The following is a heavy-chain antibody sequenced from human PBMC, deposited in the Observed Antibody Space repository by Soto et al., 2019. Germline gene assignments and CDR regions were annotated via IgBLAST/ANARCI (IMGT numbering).Heavy chain of an antibody. CDR1: GGSISSYY. J-gene: IGHJ6*03. CDR3: AIRISSTNYYYYYYMDV. V-gene: IGHV4-59*08. Sequence: SETLSLTCTVSGGSISSYYWSWIRQPPGKGLEWIGYIYYSGSTNYNPSLKSRVTISVDTSKNQFSLKLSSVTAADTAVYYCAIRISSTNYYYYYYMDVWGKGTTVTVSS. CDR2: IYYSGST. D-gene: IGHD6-13*01.